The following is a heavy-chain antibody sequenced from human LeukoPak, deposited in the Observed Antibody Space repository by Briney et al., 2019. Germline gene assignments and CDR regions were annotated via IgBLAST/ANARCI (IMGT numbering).Heavy chain of an antibody. CDR2: IYSDGTT. V-gene: IGHV3-53*01. Sequence: GGSLRLSCAASGFTVSTNYMSWVRQAPGKGLEWVSLIYSDGTTNYADSVKGRFTTSRDNSKNTLFLQMNSLRAEDTAVYYCARDVYYFDYWGQGTLVTVSS. CDR1: GFTVSTNY. D-gene: IGHD5/OR15-5a*01. J-gene: IGHJ4*02. CDR3: ARDVYYFDY.